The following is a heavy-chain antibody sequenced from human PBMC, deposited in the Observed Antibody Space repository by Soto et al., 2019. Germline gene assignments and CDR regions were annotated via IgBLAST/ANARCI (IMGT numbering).Heavy chain of an antibody. J-gene: IGHJ4*02. CDR3: ARQWDYYERSGHYGDY. CDR1: GYSFSSNW. V-gene: IGHV5-51*01. CDR2: IYPSDSDT. D-gene: IGHD3-22*01. Sequence: GESLKISCEGSGYSFSSNWIAWVRQMSGKGLEWMGIIYPSDSDTRYSPSFQGQVTISVDDSISTAYLQWSSLKASDTAIYYCARQWDYYERSGHYGDYWGQGTLVTVSS.